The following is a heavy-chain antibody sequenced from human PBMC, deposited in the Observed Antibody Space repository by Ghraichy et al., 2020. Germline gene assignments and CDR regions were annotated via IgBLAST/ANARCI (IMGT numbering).Heavy chain of an antibody. CDR3: ARGDYNDPHDAFDL. J-gene: IGHJ3*01. V-gene: IGHV3-23*01. CDR2: ISSTGSGT. D-gene: IGHD4-11*01. Sequence: LSLTCVASGFTLSNYAMTWVRQAPGQGLQWLSSISSTGSGTYYGDSVKGRFTISRDNSKNTLYLQMNSLRAEDTAVYYCARGDYNDPHDAFDLWGQGTRVIVSS. CDR1: GFTLSNYA.